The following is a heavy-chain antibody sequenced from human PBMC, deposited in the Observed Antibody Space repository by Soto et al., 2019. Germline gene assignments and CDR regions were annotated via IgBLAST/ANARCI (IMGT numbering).Heavy chain of an antibody. V-gene: IGHV2-5*01. J-gene: IGHJ4*02. CDR2: IYWNDDK. D-gene: IGHD4-17*01. CDR3: EHIIHDYGGNSRFDY. Sequence: SGPTLVNPTQTLTLTCTFSGFSLSTSGVGVGWIRQPPGKALEWLALIYWNDDKRYSPSLKSRLTITKDTSKNQVVLTMTNMDPVDTATYYCEHIIHDYGGNSRFDYWGQGTLVTVSS. CDR1: GFSLSTSGVG.